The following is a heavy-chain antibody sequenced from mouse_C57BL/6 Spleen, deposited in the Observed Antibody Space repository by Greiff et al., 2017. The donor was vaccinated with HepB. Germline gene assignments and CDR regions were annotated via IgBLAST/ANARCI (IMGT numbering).Heavy chain of an antibody. CDR1: GFTFSSYA. J-gene: IGHJ3*01. CDR2: ISDGGSYT. V-gene: IGHV5-4*01. D-gene: IGHD1-1*01. CDR3: ARDYYGSSSFFAY. Sequence: EVHLVESGGGLVKPGGSLKLSCAASGFTFSSYAMSWVRQTPEKRLEWVATISDGGSYTYYPDNVKGRFTISRDNAKNNLYLQMSHLKSEDTAMYYCARDYYGSSSFFAYWGQGTLVTVSA.